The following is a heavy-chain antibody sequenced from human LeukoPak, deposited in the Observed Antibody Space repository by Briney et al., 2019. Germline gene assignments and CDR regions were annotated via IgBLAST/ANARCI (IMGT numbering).Heavy chain of an antibody. D-gene: IGHD6-19*01. Sequence: GEALKISCQGSGYSFATYWIAWVRPMPGKGLEWMGIIYPGDSDTKNSPSFQGQVTISAEKSISTAYLQWSSLKASDTAMYYCARQVVSGTGWFDPWGQGTLVTVAS. CDR2: IYPGDSDT. CDR3: ARQVVSGTGWFDP. V-gene: IGHV5-51*01. J-gene: IGHJ5*02. CDR1: GYSFATYW.